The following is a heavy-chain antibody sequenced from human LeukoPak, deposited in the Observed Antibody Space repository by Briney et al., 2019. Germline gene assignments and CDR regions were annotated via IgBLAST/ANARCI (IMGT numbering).Heavy chain of an antibody. D-gene: IGHD5-24*01. V-gene: IGHV4-59*08. CDR3: ARGGYKKPPDY. CDR1: GGSISSYY. CDR2: IYYSGST. J-gene: IGHJ4*02. Sequence: SETLSLACTVSGGSISSYYWSWIRQPPGKGLEWIGYIYYSGSTNYNPSLKSRVTISVDTSKNQFSLKLSSVTAADTAVYYCARGGYKKPPDYWGQGTLVTVSS.